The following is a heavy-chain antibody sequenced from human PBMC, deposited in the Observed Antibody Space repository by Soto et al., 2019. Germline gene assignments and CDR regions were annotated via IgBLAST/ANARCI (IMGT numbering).Heavy chain of an antibody. CDR2: MNPNSGNT. CDR1: GYTFTSYD. J-gene: IGHJ6*02. Sequence: ASVKVSCKASGYTFTSYDINWVRQATGQGLEWMGWMNPNSGNTGDAQKFQGRVTMTRNTSISTTYMELSSLRSEDTAVYYCARRRSAAGSFGIHFSNYYYGMDVWGQGTTVTVAS. CDR3: ARRRSAAGSFGIHFSNYYYGMDV. V-gene: IGHV1-8*01. D-gene: IGHD6-13*01.